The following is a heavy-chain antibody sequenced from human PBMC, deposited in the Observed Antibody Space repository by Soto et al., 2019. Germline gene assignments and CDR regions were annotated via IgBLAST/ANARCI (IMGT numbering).Heavy chain of an antibody. D-gene: IGHD3-10*01. CDR3: ARSLPGVPHYGMEV. Sequence: GESLKISCKVSGYSFTSYWISWVRQMPGKGLEWMGRIDPSDSYTNYSPSFQGHVTISADKSISTAYLQWSSLKASDTAMYYCARSLPGVPHYGMEVWGQGTTVTVSS. J-gene: IGHJ6*02. CDR1: GYSFTSYW. CDR2: IDPSDSYT. V-gene: IGHV5-10-1*01.